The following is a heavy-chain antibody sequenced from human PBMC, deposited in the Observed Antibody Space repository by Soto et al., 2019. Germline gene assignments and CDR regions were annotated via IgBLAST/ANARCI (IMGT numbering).Heavy chain of an antibody. V-gene: IGHV4-30-4*01. CDR2: IYYSGST. J-gene: IGHJ4*02. CDR3: ARVKGYCGGDCYFNFDY. D-gene: IGHD2-21*02. CDR1: GGSISSGDYY. Sequence: SETLSLTCTVSGGSISSGDYYWSWIRQPPGKGLEWIGYIYYSGSTYYNPSLKSRVTISVDTSKNQFSLKLSSVTAADTAVYYCARVKGYCGGDCYFNFDYWGQGTLVTVSS.